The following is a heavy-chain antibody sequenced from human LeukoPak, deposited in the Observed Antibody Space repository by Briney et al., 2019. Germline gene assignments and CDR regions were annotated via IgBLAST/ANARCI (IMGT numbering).Heavy chain of an antibody. CDR2: ISGSGGSS. J-gene: IGHJ4*02. CDR3: AKVPSGRLRSGNSCYSVGDY. V-gene: IGHV3-23*01. D-gene: IGHD2-15*01. CDR1: GFTFSSYG. Sequence: GGSLRLSCAASGFTFSSYGMIWVRQAPEKGLEWVSGISGSGGSSYYADSVKGRFTISRDNSKRTLYLQMNSLRAEDTAVYYCAKVPSGRLRSGNSCYSVGDYWGQGTLVTVSS.